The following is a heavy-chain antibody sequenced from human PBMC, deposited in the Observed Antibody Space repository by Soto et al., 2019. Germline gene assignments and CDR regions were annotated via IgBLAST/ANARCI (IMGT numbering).Heavy chain of an antibody. CDR3: ARGGTPIDY. V-gene: IGHV1-18*01. CDR1: GYTFTNFG. CDR2: ISAYNGST. J-gene: IGHJ4*02. Sequence: QVQLVHSGAEVKKPGASVKVSCKTSGYTFTNFGLSWVRQAPGQGLEWMGWISAYNGSTNYAQNFHGRVTMTTDTSTSAAYMELRRLRCDDTAVYYGARGGTPIDYWGQGTLVTVSS. D-gene: IGHD3-16*01.